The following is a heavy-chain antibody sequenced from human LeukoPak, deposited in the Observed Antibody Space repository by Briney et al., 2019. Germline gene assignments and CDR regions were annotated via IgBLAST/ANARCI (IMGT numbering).Heavy chain of an antibody. CDR1: GGTFSSYA. Sequence: SVKVSCKASGGTFSSYAISWVRPAPGQGLEWMGGIIPIFGTANYAQKFQGRVTLTADESTSRAYMELSSLRSEDTAVYYCARDRAATRPDDAFDIWGQGTMVTVSS. J-gene: IGHJ3*02. V-gene: IGHV1-69*13. CDR3: ARDRAATRPDDAFDI. CDR2: IIPIFGTA. D-gene: IGHD5-12*01.